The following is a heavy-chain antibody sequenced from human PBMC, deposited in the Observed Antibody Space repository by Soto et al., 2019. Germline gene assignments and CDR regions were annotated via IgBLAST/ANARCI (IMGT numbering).Heavy chain of an antibody. CDR3: AKQIPAAGSDY. Sequence: EVQLLESGGGLVQPGGSLRLSCAASGFTFSSYAMNWVRQAPGKGLEWVSAISPGGGSPYYTDSVKGRFTTSRDNSKNTLYLQMNSLRAEDTAVYYCAKQIPAAGSDYWGQGTLVTVSS. V-gene: IGHV3-23*01. CDR1: GFTFSSYA. J-gene: IGHJ4*02. D-gene: IGHD6-13*01. CDR2: ISPGGGSP.